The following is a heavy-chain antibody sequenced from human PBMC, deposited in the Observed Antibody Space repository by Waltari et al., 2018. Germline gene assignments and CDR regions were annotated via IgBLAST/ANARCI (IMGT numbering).Heavy chain of an antibody. V-gene: IGHV5-51*01. D-gene: IGHD2-2*02. CDR1: GYIFTSYW. J-gene: IGHJ4*02. Sequence: EVQLVQSGAEVKKPGESLKISCTGSGYIFTSYWIGWVRQMPGKGLEWMGIIYPGDSDTRYSPSFQGQVTISADKSISTAYLQWSSLKASDTAMYYCARQVYCSSTSCYIGYWGQGTLVTVSS. CDR3: ARQVYCSSTSCYIGY. CDR2: IYPGDSDT.